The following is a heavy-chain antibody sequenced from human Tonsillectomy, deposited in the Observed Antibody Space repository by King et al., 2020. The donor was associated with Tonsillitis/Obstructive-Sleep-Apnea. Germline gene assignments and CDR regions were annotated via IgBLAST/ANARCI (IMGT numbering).Heavy chain of an antibody. CDR3: ARGRYDSSGSPPRTYYYYYMDV. V-gene: IGHV3-13*04. D-gene: IGHD3-22*01. CDR1: GFTFSSYD. J-gene: IGHJ6*03. Sequence: VQLVESGGGLVQPGGSLRLSCAASGFTFSSYDMHWVRQATGKGLEWVSAIGTAGDTYYPGSVKGRFTTSRENAKNSLYLQMNSLGAGDTAVYYCARGRYDSSGSPPRTYYYYYMDVWGKGTTVTVSS. CDR2: IGTAGDT.